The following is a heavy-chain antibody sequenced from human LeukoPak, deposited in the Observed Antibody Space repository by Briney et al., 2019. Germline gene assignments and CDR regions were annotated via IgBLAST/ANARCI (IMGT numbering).Heavy chain of an antibody. CDR3: ARHGGYDRSGYWFDP. J-gene: IGHJ5*02. V-gene: IGHV4-39*01. CDR1: GGSISSSNYY. Sequence: SETLSLTCPVSGGSISSSNYYWGWIRQPPGKGLEWIGSIHYSGSTYHNPSLKSRVTISVDTSKNQFSLKLSSVIAADTAVYYCARHGGYDRSGYWFDPWGQGTLVTVSS. CDR2: IHYSGST. D-gene: IGHD3-22*01.